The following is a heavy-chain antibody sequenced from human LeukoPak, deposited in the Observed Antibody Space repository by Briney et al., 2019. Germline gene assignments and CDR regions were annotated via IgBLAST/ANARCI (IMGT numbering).Heavy chain of an antibody. J-gene: IGHJ4*02. CDR3: ASSEVVTAYEFDY. CDR2: MNPNSGNT. CDR1: GYTFTSYD. Sequence: ASVKVSCKASGYTFTSYDINWVRQATGQGLEWMGWMNPNSGNTGYAQKFQGRVTMTRNTPISTAYMELSSLRSEDTAVYYCASSEVVTAYEFDYWGQGTLVTVSS. D-gene: IGHD2-21*02. V-gene: IGHV1-8*01.